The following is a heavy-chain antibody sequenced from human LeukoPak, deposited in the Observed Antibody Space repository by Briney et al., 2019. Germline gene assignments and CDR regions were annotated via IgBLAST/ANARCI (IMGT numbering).Heavy chain of an antibody. CDR3: AKKRPLGDYGGPVDL. CDR1: GFTFSSYG. CDR2: ISGSGGST. D-gene: IGHD4-17*01. Sequence: GVLRLSCAASGFTFSSYGMSWVRQAPGKGLEWVSAISGSGGSTYYADSVKGRFTISRDNSKNTLYLQMNSLRAEDTAVYYCAKKRPLGDYGGPVDLWGRGTLVTVSS. J-gene: IGHJ2*01. V-gene: IGHV3-23*01.